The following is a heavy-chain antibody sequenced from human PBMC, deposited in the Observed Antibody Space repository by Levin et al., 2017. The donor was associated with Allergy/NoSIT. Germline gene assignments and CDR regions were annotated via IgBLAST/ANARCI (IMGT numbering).Heavy chain of an antibody. D-gene: IGHD3-22*01. J-gene: IGHJ4*02. CDR3: ARENYDSSGYYRSYYFDY. V-gene: IGHV3-11*01. CDR2: ISSSGSTI. Sequence: GESLKISCAASGFTFSDYYMSWIRQAPGKGLEWVSYISSSGSTIYYADSVKGRFTISRDNAKNSLYLQMNSLRAEDTAVYYCARENYDSSGYYRSYYFDYWGQGTLVTVSS. CDR1: GFTFSDYY.